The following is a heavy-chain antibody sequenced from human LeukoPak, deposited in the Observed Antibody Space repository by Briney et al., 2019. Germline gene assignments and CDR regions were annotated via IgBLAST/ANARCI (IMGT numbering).Heavy chain of an antibody. CDR1: GGSISSSSYY. J-gene: IGHJ5*02. V-gene: IGHV4-39*01. D-gene: IGHD3-22*01. CDR2: IYYSGST. CDR3: ARGVDYYDSSGYYWKNWFDA. Sequence: SETLSLTCTVSGGSISSSSYYWGWIRQPPGKGLEWIGSIYYSGSTYYNPSLKSRVTISVDTSKNQFSLKLSSVTAADTAVYYCARGVDYYDSSGYYWKNWFDAWGQGTLVTVSS.